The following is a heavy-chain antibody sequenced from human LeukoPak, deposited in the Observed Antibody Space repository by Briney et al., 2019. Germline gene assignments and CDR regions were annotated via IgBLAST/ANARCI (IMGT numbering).Heavy chain of an antibody. Sequence: GGSLRLSCAASGFTFSSYAMHWVRQAPGKGLEWVAVISYDGSNKYYADSVKGRFTISRDNSKNTLYLQMNSLRAEDTAVYYCAKNLAGYSSGWGYFDLWGRGTLVTVSS. CDR2: ISYDGSNK. J-gene: IGHJ2*01. V-gene: IGHV3-30-3*01. D-gene: IGHD6-19*01. CDR3: AKNLAGYSSGWGYFDL. CDR1: GFTFSSYA.